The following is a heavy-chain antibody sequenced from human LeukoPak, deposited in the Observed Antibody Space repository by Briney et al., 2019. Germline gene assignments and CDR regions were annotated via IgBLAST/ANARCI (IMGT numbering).Heavy chain of an antibody. CDR1: GGSISSSSYY. V-gene: IGHV4-39*01. CDR2: IYYSGNT. J-gene: IGHJ4*02. D-gene: IGHD6-13*01. CDR3: ASSWHALDY. Sequence: SETLSLTCTVSGGSISSSSYYWGWIRQPPGKGLEWIGSIYYSGNTYYNPSLKSRVTISVDTSKNQFSLKLSSVTAADTAVYYCASSWHALDYWGQGTLVTVSS.